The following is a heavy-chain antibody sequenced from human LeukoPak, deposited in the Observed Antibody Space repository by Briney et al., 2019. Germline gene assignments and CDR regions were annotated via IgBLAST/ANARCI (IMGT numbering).Heavy chain of an antibody. J-gene: IGHJ6*02. D-gene: IGHD3-10*01. V-gene: IGHV4-4*07. CDR3: ARRSYYYGSGTDYGMDV. Sequence: SETLSLTCTVSGGSISSYYWSWIRQPAGKGLEWIGRIYTSGITDYNPSLNSRVTMSVDTSENQFSLNLSSVTAADTAVYYCARRSYYYGSGTDYGMDVWGQRTTVTVSS. CDR1: GGSISSYY. CDR2: IYTSGIT.